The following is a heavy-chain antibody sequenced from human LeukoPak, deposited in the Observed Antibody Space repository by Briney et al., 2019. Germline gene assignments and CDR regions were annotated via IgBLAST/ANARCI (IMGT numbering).Heavy chain of an antibody. CDR2: IYSGGPT. Sequence: GGSLRLSCAASGFTVSLYYMTWVRQAPGKGLEWVSVIYSGGPTYYADSVKGRFTIARDNSKNTVYLQMNSLRGEDTAVYFCARGWVVATGGFDMWGQGTMVAVSS. CDR1: GFTVSLYY. CDR3: ARGWVVATGGFDM. D-gene: IGHD2-8*02. V-gene: IGHV3-53*01. J-gene: IGHJ3*02.